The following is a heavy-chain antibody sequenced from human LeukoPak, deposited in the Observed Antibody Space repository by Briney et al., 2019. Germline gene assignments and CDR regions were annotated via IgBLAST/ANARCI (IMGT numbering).Heavy chain of an antibody. D-gene: IGHD5-12*01. Sequence: SQTLSLTCAISGDSVSSNSAAWNWIRQSPSRGLEWLGRTYYRSKWYNDYAVSVKSRITINPDTSKNQFSLQLNSVTPEDTAVYYCARDRLNIVATIHYYYYGMDVWGQGTTVTVSS. CDR1: GDSVSSNSAA. CDR3: ARDRLNIVATIHYYYYGMDV. J-gene: IGHJ6*02. V-gene: IGHV6-1*01. CDR2: TYYRSKWYN.